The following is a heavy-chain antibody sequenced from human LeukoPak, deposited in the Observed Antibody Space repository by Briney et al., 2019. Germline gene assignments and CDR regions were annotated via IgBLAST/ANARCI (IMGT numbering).Heavy chain of an antibody. D-gene: IGHD3-22*01. CDR1: GFTFSSYS. Sequence: GGSLRLSCAASGFTFSSYSMNWVRQAPGKGLEWVSYISSSSSTMYYADSVKGRFTISRDNAKNSLCLQMNSLRAEDTALYYCAKDTSSYYDATGNYPFDYWGQGTLVTVSS. CDR3: AKDTSSYYDATGNYPFDY. CDR2: ISSSSSTM. J-gene: IGHJ4*02. V-gene: IGHV3-48*04.